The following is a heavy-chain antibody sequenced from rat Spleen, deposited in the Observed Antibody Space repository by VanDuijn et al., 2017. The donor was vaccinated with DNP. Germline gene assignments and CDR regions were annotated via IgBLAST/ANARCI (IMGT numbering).Heavy chain of an antibody. CDR3: ARQGQQLPDWFAY. CDR1: GFTFSDYY. CDR2: IAYDGGIT. J-gene: IGHJ1*01. Sequence: EVQLVESGGGLVQPGRSLKLSCAASGFTFSDYYMAWVRQAPTKGLEWVAYIAYDGGITYYGDSVKGRFTISRDNAKNTLYLQINSLRSEDMATYYCARQGQQLPDWFAYWGQGTMVTVSS. D-gene: IGHD1-10*01. V-gene: IGHV5-22*01.